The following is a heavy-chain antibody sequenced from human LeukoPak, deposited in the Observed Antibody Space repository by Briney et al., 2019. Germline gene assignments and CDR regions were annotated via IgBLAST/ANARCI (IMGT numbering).Heavy chain of an antibody. CDR2: IKQDGNEK. D-gene: IGHD4-11*01. CDR3: ASLSKYVFDY. J-gene: IGHJ4*02. Sequence: GGSLRLSCAASGFRFNTYWMSWVRQAPGKGLEWVANIKQDGNEKYYVDSVKGRFTISRDNAKNSLYLQMNSLRAEDTAVYYCASLSKYVFDYWGQGTLVTVSS. CDR1: GFRFNTYW. V-gene: IGHV3-7*01.